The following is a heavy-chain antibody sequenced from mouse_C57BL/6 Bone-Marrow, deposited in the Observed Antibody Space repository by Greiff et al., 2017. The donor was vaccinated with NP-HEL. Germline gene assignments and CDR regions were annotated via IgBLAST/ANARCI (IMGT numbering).Heavy chain of an antibody. V-gene: IGHV14-4*01. J-gene: IGHJ3*01. CDR3: TLYYWTWFAY. Sequence: VQLQQSGAELVRPGASVKLSCTASGFNIKDDYMHWVKQRPEQGLEWIGWIDPENGDTEYASKFQGKATITADTSSNTAYLQLSSLTSEDTAVYYCTLYYWTWFAYWGQGTLVTVSA. CDR2: IDPENGDT. CDR1: GFNIKDDY. D-gene: IGHD2-1*01.